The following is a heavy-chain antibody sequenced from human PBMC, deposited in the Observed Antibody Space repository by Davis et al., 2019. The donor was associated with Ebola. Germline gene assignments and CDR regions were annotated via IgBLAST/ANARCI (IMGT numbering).Heavy chain of an antibody. D-gene: IGHD2/OR15-2a*01. CDR3: AKDTSNIWFDI. J-gene: IGHJ3*02. V-gene: IGHV3-9*01. CDR2: ISWNSDSV. Sequence: GGSLRLSCVASGFTFDDYAMHWVRQVPGKGLEWVSSISWNSDSVGYADFVEGRFTISRDNSKNTLYLQMNGLRVEDTAIYYCAKDTSNIWFDIWGQGTMVTVSS. CDR1: GFTFDDYA.